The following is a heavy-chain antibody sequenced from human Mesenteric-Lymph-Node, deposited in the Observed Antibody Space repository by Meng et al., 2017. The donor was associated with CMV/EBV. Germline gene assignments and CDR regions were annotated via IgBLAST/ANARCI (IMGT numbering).Heavy chain of an antibody. D-gene: IGHD1-14*01. CDR1: GYSISSGYY. CDR2: IYHSGST. V-gene: IGHV4-38-2*02. CDR3: ARDRPEPNNWFDP. J-gene: IGHJ5*02. Sequence: SETLSLTCTVSGYSISSGYYWGWIRQPPGKGLEWIGSIYHSGSTYYNPSLKSRVTISVDTSKNQFSLKLSSVTAADTAVYYCARDRPEPNNWFDPWGQGTLVTVSS.